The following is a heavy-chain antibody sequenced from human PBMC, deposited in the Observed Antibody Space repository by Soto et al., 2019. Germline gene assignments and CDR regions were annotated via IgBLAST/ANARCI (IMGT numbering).Heavy chain of an antibody. CDR3: AREDNENAFDI. Sequence: QVQLVQSGAEVKKPGSSVKVSCKASGGTFSNYAINWVRQAPGQGLEWMGGIIPLFATTHYAQKFQGRVTITADESTSTAYMELNSLRSEDTALYYCAREDNENAFDIWGQGTMVTVSS. J-gene: IGHJ3*02. D-gene: IGHD1-1*01. V-gene: IGHV1-69*12. CDR1: GGTFSNYA. CDR2: IIPLFATT.